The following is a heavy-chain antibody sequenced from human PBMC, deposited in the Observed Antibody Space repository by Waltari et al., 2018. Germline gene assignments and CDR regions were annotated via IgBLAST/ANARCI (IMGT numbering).Heavy chain of an antibody. Sequence: QVRMQESGPGLVNPSETLSLTCEISGASMSSSHLWSWLRQPPGQGLEWIGEIYYTGTTFYNPSLKNRVNISVDKSNNKFSLRLTSVTAADTAVYFCARGQLVGASLLDLWGQGTLVTVSS. CDR1: GASMSSSHL. V-gene: IGHV4-4*02. D-gene: IGHD1-26*01. CDR2: IYYTGTT. J-gene: IGHJ5*02. CDR3: ARGQLVGASLLDL.